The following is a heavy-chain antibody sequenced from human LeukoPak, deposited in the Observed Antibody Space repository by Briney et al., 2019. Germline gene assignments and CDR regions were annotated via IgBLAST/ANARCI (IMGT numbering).Heavy chain of an antibody. CDR2: VYYTGDT. Sequence: SETLSLTCTVSGVSISGYYWSWIRQPPGKGLEWIGFVYYTGDTNYNPSLKSRVSISGDTSKNQFSLRLSSVTAADTAVYYCARGNSGAFDIWGRGTMVTVSS. V-gene: IGHV4-59*01. CDR3: ARGNSGAFDI. D-gene: IGHD1-7*01. CDR1: GVSISGYY. J-gene: IGHJ3*02.